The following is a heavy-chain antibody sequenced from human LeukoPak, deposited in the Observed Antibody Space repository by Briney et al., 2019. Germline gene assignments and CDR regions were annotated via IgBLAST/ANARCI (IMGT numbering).Heavy chain of an antibody. CDR3: AGINSEDDS. Sequence: PGGSLRLSCAASGFTFSSYAMSWVRQAPGKGLVWVSRIDRDASPTNYADSVKGRFTISRDNARNTLYLQMNSLRAEDTAVYYCAGINSEDDSWGQGTLVTVSS. CDR1: GFTFSSYA. CDR2: IDRDASPT. V-gene: IGHV3-74*01. J-gene: IGHJ5*01. D-gene: IGHD3-10*01.